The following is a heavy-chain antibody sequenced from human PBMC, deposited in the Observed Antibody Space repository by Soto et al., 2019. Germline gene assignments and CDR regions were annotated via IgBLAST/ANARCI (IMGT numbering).Heavy chain of an antibody. CDR3: ARVHYGSGSYYNAIAY. CDR2: IPSTGST. CDR1: GDSINSGDYY. D-gene: IGHD3-10*01. V-gene: IGHV4-30-4*01. Sequence: SETLSLTCTVSGDSINSGDYYWSWIRQPPGMGLEWFGYIPSTGSTYYNPSLKGRVAISVDTSKNQFSLKLSSVTAADTAVYYCARVHYGSGSYYNAIAYWGQGTLVTVSS. J-gene: IGHJ4*02.